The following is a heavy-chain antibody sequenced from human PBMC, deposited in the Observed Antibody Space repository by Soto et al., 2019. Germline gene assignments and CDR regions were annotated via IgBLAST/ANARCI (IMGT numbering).Heavy chain of an antibody. J-gene: IGHJ4*02. D-gene: IGHD6-6*01. CDR3: AKDGWSSSVDYFAY. CDR2: ISGSGGST. Sequence: GWSLRLSCAASGFTFSSYAMSWVRQAPGKGLEWVSSISGSGGSTYYADSVKGRFTISRDNSKNTLYLQRNSLRAEDTAVYYCAKDGWSSSVDYFAYRGQGTLVTVSS. V-gene: IGHV3-23*01. CDR1: GFTFSSYA.